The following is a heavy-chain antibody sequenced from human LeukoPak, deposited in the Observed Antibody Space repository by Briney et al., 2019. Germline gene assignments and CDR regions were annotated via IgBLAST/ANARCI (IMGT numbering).Heavy chain of an antibody. CDR1: GFTFSSYW. CDR3: ARAGRFGVFLDYYGMDV. V-gene: IGHV3-7*03. CDR2: IKQDGSEK. Sequence: GGSLRLSCAASGFTFSSYWMSWVRQAPGKRLEWVANIKQDGSEKYYVDSVKGRFTISRDNAKNSLYLQMNSLRAEDTAVYYCARAGRFGVFLDYYGMDVWGKGTTVTVSS. J-gene: IGHJ6*04. D-gene: IGHD3-10*01.